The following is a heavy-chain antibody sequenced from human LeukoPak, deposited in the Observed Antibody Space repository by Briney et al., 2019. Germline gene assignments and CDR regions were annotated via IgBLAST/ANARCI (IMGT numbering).Heavy chain of an antibody. CDR3: ARDQMGSSWYIRGNAFDI. V-gene: IGHV4-39*07. J-gene: IGHJ3*02. Sequence: SETLSLTCTVSGGSISSSSYYWGWIRQPPGKGLEWIGSIYYSGSTYYNPSLKSRVTISVDTSKNQFSLKLSSVTAADTAVYYCARDQMGSSWYIRGNAFDIWGQGTMVTVSS. CDR2: IYYSGST. D-gene: IGHD6-13*01. CDR1: GGSISSSSYY.